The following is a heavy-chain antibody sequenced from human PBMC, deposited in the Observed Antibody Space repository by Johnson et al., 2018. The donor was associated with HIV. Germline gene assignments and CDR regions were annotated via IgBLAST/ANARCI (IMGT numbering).Heavy chain of an antibody. Sequence: QMQLVESGGGVVQTGRSLRLSCAASGFTFSSYAMHWVRQAPGKGLEWVAVISYDGSNKYYADSVKGRFTISRDNSKNTLYLQMNSPRAEDTAVYYCAKCPSVSTCDAFDIWGQGTMVTVPS. CDR1: GFTFSSYA. CDR3: AKCPSVSTCDAFDI. V-gene: IGHV3-30-3*02. CDR2: ISYDGSNK. D-gene: IGHD6-13*01. J-gene: IGHJ3*02.